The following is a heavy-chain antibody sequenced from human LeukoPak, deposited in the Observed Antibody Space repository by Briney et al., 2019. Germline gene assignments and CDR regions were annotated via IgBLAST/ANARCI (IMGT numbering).Heavy chain of an antibody. Sequence: ASVKVSCKASGYTFNSYGINWVRQAPGQGLEWMGWISAYNGNTNYAQKLLGRVTMTTDTSTSTAYMELRSLRSDDTAVYYCARDHPYDSSDFYSYWGQGTLVTVSS. CDR3: ARDHPYDSSDFYSY. CDR2: ISAYNGNT. CDR1: GYTFNSYG. D-gene: IGHD3-22*01. V-gene: IGHV1-18*01. J-gene: IGHJ4*02.